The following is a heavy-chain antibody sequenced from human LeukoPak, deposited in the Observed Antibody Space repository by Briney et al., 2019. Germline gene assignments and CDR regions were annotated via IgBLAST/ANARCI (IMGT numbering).Heavy chain of an antibody. J-gene: IGHJ4*02. V-gene: IGHV1-18*01. CDR2: ISAYNGNT. D-gene: IGHD3-22*01. CDR3: ARDYYDSSGYPVGGY. CDR1: GYTFTSYG. Sequence: ASVKVSCKASGYTFTSYGISWVRQAPGQGLEWMGWISAYNGNTNYAQKLQGRVTMTTDTSTSTAYMELRSLRSDDTAVYYCARDYYDSSGYPVGGYWGQGTLVTVSS.